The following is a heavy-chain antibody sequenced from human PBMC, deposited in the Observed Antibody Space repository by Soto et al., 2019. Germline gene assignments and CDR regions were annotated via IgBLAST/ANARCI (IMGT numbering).Heavy chain of an antibody. J-gene: IGHJ3*02. D-gene: IGHD3-3*01. V-gene: IGHV5-51*01. CDR3: ARQHTIFGVVLDALDI. CDR2: IYPGDSDT. CDR1: GYSFTSYW. Sequence: PGESLKISCKGSGYSFTSYWIGRVRQMPGKGLEWMGIIYPGDSDTRYSPSFQGQVTISADKSISTAYLQWSSLKASDTAMYYCARQHTIFGVVLDALDIWGQGTMVTVSS.